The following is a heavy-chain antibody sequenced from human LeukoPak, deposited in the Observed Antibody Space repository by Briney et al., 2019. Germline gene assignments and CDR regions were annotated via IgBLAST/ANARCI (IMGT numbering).Heavy chain of an antibody. CDR2: IIPIFGTA. Sequence: ASVKVSCKASGGTFSSYAISWVRQAPGQGLEWMGGIIPIFGTANYAQKFQGRVTITADESTSTAYMELSSLRSEDTAVYYCASTYCGGDCPTSYCYYYYGMDVWGQGTTVTVSS. D-gene: IGHD2-21*02. J-gene: IGHJ6*02. CDR3: ASTYCGGDCPTSYCYYYYGMDV. CDR1: GGTFSSYA. V-gene: IGHV1-69*13.